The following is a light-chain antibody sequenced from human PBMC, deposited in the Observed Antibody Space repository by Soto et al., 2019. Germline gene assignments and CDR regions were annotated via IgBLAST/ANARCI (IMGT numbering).Light chain of an antibody. Sequence: QSVLTQPPSVSGAPGQRVTISCTESSSNIGAGYDVHWYQQLPGTAPKLLIYGNSNRPSGVPDRFSGSKSGTSASLAITGLRAEDEADYYCQSYDSSRSGWVFGGGTKLTVL. CDR2: GNS. J-gene: IGLJ3*02. CDR1: SSNIGAGYD. CDR3: QSYDSSRSGWV. V-gene: IGLV1-40*01.